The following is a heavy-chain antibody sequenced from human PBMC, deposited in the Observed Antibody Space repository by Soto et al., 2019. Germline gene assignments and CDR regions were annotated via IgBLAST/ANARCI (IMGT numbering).Heavy chain of an antibody. V-gene: IGHV1-18*04. Sequence: QVHLVQSGAVVENPGASVKVSCKASGYTFTNFGINWVRQAPGQGLEWMGWITPYSGDANYPQKHQDRLTITTDTSTNTAYLELRSLRSEDTAVYFCAKSRMFSGAHDDYWGQGTRVTVSS. J-gene: IGHJ4*02. D-gene: IGHD6-19*01. CDR3: AKSRMFSGAHDDY. CDR2: ITPYSGDA. CDR1: GYTFTNFG.